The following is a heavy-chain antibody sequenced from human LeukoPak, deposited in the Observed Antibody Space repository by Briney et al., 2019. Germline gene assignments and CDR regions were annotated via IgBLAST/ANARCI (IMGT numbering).Heavy chain of an antibody. CDR3: AHRLGSDEDY. Sequence: SGPTLVHPTPPLTLTCTFSGFSLSTSAVAVGWIRQPPVKALEWLALIYWNDDKRYSPSLRSRLTITRDTSKNQVVLTMTNMDPVDTATYYCAHRLGSDEDYWGQGTLVTVSS. J-gene: IGHJ4*02. CDR1: GFSLSTSAVA. V-gene: IGHV2-5*01. CDR2: IYWNDDK.